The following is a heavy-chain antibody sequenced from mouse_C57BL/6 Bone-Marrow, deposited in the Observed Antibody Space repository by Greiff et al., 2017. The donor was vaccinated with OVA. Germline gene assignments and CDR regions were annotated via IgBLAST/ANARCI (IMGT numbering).Heavy chain of an antibody. J-gene: IGHJ4*01. V-gene: IGHV5-12*01. Sequence: EVKLVESGGGLVQPGGSLKLSCAASGFTFSDYYMYWVRQTPEKRLEWVAYISNGGGSTYYPDTGKGRFTIDRDNAKNTLDLQMSRLKSEDTAMYYCARQGGYYVYAMDYWGQGTSVTVSS. CDR3: ARQGGYYVYAMDY. CDR1: GFTFSDYY. CDR2: ISNGGGST. D-gene: IGHD2-3*01.